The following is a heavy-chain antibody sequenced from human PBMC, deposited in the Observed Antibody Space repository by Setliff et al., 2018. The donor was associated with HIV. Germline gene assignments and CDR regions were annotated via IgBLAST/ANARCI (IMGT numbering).Heavy chain of an antibody. V-gene: IGHV1-69*16. J-gene: IGHJ2*01. CDR1: RSTFNSHT. CDR2: IIPILGVA. CDR3: ARDVSEWEPYWYFDL. D-gene: IGHD1-26*01. Sequence: SVKVSCKASRSTFNSHTINWVRQAPGQGLDWMGRIIPILGVANYAQRFKGRVTITMDESTSTAYMELRSLRSDDTAVYYCARDVSEWEPYWYFDLWGRGTLVTVSS.